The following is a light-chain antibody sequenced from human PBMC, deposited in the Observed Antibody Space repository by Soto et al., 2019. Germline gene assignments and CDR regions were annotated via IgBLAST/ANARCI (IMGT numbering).Light chain of an antibody. V-gene: IGKV1-39*01. J-gene: IGKJ2*01. Sequence: IQMTQSTSSLSASVGDRVTITCRASHRITTYLNWYQQKPGEAPKLLISTSGTLQRGVPSRFSCSGSGTDFTPTITALRPEDFATYFCQQTYSTPYTFGQGTKLEIK. CDR3: QQTYSTPYT. CDR2: TSG. CDR1: HRITTY.